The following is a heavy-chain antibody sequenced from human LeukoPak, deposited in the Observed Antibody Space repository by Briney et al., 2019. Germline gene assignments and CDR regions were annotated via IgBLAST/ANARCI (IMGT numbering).Heavy chain of an antibody. Sequence: PGGSLRLSCAASGFTFSSYAFTWVRHTPGKGLEWVSAISSSYGTYYADSVKGRFTIARDNSKNTLFLQMNSLRADDSAVYYCAKTPFSTGGSIDFWGRGALVSVSS. V-gene: IGHV3-23*01. D-gene: IGHD3-16*01. CDR2: ISSSYGT. CDR3: AKTPFSTGGSIDF. J-gene: IGHJ4*02. CDR1: GFTFSSYA.